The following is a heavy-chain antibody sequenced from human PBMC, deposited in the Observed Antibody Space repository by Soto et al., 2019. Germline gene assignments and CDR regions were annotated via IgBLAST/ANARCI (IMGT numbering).Heavy chain of an antibody. Sequence: EVQLLESGGGLVQLGGSLRLSCTASGFTFSSFTMNWVRQAPGKGLEWVSAISYSGDSTYYADSVKGRFTISRDNSRDTLYLQMSSLRVEDTAVYYCAKFASGSYPYFFDYWGQGTLVTVST. CDR2: ISYSGDST. CDR1: GFTFSSFT. J-gene: IGHJ4*02. V-gene: IGHV3-23*01. CDR3: AKFASGSYPYFFDY. D-gene: IGHD1-26*01.